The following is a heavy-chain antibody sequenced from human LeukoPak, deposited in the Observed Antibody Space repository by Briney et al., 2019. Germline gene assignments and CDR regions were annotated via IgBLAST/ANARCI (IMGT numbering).Heavy chain of an antibody. J-gene: IGHJ4*02. CDR2: IYSGGST. CDR1: GFTVSSNY. V-gene: IGHV3-53*01. Sequence: PGGSLRLSCAASGFTVSSNYMSWVRQAPGKGLEWASVIYSGGSTYYADSVKGRFTISRDNSKNTLYLQMNSLRAEDTAVYYCARDMNYDSSGYYDYWGQGTLVTVSS. D-gene: IGHD3-22*01. CDR3: ARDMNYDSSGYYDY.